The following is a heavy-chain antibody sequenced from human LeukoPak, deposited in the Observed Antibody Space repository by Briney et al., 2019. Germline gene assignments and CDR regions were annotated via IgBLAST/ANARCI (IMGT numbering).Heavy chain of an antibody. CDR1: GSTFSNCW. Sequence: PGGSLKLSCVASGSTFSNCWMSWVRQAPGRGLEWVANINRHGGEEHYADSVKGRFTITRDNAKNSVYLEVNSLRVEDTGVYFCAAERRGTSYYDGKEAFDHWGQGTLVAVSS. CDR3: AAERRGTSYYDGKEAFDH. D-gene: IGHD4-23*01. CDR2: INRHGGEE. J-gene: IGHJ4*02. V-gene: IGHV3-7*01.